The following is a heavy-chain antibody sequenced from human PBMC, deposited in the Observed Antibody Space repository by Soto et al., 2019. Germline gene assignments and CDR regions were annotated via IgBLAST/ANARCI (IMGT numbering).Heavy chain of an antibody. CDR3: ATTVLRFLEWLPNYYYYGMDV. V-gene: IGHV1-24*01. J-gene: IGHJ6*02. D-gene: IGHD3-3*01. CDR2: VDPEDGET. CDR1: GETLTELS. Sequence: SVKVTCQVCGETLTELSMRWARQAPGKGLELMGDVDPEDGETIYAQKIQGRVTMTEDTSTDTAYMELSSLRSEDTAVYYCATTVLRFLEWLPNYYYYGMDVWGQGTTVT.